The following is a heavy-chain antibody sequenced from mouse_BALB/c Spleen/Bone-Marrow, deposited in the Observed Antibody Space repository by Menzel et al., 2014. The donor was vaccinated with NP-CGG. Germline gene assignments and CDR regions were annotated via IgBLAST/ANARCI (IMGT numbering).Heavy chain of an antibody. V-gene: IGHV1-5*01. CDR2: IYPGNSDT. Sequence: EVKLMESGTVLARPGAAVKMSCKASGYTFXNYWMHWVKQRPGQGLEWIGTIYPGNSDTTYNQKFQGKAKLTAVTSTSTAYMELSSLTNEDSAVYYCTTLARNNFDYWGQGTTLTVSS. J-gene: IGHJ2*01. D-gene: IGHD3-1*01. CDR1: GYTFXNYW. CDR3: TTLARNNFDY.